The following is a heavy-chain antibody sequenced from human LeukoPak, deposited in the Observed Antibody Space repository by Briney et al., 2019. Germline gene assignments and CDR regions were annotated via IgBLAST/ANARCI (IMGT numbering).Heavy chain of an antibody. CDR3: VRVPYSSGWYYFDY. V-gene: IGHV3-48*03. Sequence: GGSLRLSCAASGFTFSSYEMNWVRQAPGKGLEWISFITSSGSAIYYADSVKGRFTISRDNAKNSLYLQMDSLRADDASVYYCVRVPYSSGWYYFDYWGQGTLATVSS. CDR1: GFTFSSYE. CDR2: ITSSGSAI. D-gene: IGHD6-19*01. J-gene: IGHJ4*02.